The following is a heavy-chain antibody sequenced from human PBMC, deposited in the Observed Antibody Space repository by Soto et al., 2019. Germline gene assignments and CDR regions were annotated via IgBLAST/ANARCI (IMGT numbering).Heavy chain of an antibody. CDR3: AKPTTRYCGGDCSFDY. CDR1: GFTFSSYA. J-gene: IGHJ4*02. Sequence: PGGSLRLSCRASGFTFSSYAMSWVRQAPGKGLEWVSAISGRGDSTYYADSVKGRFTISRDNSKNTLYLQMNSPRAEDTAVYYCAKPTTRYCGGDCSFDYWGQGTLVTVSS. D-gene: IGHD2-21*02. CDR2: ISGRGDST. V-gene: IGHV3-23*01.